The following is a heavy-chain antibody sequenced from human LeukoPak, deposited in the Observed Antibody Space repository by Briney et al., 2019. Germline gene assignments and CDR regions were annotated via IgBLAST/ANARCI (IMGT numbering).Heavy chain of an antibody. CDR2: IYTSGST. D-gene: IGHD5-12*01. V-gene: IGHV4-61*02. CDR3: ARVAELRYSGSYYFDY. J-gene: IGHJ4*02. CDR1: GGSISSGSYY. Sequence: SETLSLTCTVSGGSISSGSYYWSWIRQPAGKGLEWIGRIYTSGSTNYNPSLKSRVTISVDTSKNQFPLKLSSVTAADTAVYYCARVAELRYSGSYYFDYWGQGTLVTVSS.